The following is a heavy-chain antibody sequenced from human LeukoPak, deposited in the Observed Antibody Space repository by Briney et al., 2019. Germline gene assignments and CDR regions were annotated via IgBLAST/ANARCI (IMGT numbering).Heavy chain of an antibody. CDR1: GGTFSSYA. CDR2: IIPIFGTA. CDR3: AREIAAAGIGAFDI. Sequence: SVKVSCKASGGTFSSYAISWVRQAPGQGLEWMGGIIPIFGTANYAQKFQGRVTITTDESTSTAYMELSSLRSEDTAVYYCAREIAAAGIGAFDIWGQGTMVTASS. D-gene: IGHD6-13*01. V-gene: IGHV1-69*05. J-gene: IGHJ3*02.